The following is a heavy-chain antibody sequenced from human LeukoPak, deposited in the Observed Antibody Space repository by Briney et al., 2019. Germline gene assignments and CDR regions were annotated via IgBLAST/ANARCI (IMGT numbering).Heavy chain of an antibody. V-gene: IGHV4-61*01. D-gene: IGHD2-8*02. Sequence: PSETLSLTCTVSAGSVSSGRYYWSWIRQPPGKGLEWITYIYYTGGTSYNPSYSSGSTNYNPSLKSRVTISIDTSKNQFSLRLNSVTAADTAVYYCARASGASSYLLPIWGQGTLVTVSS. J-gene: IGHJ4*02. CDR1: AGSVSSGRYY. CDR2: IYYTGGTSYNPSYSSGST. CDR3: ARASGASSYLLPI.